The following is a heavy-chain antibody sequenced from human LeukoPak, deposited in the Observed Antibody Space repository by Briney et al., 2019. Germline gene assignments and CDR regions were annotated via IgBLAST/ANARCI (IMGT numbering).Heavy chain of an antibody. J-gene: IGHJ4*02. CDR1: GGSISSSSYY. CDR2: IYYSGST. Sequence: SETLSLTCTVSGGSISSSSYYWGWIRQPPGKGLEWIGSIYYSGSTYYNPSLKSRVTISVDTSKNQFSLKLSSVTAADTAVYYCARRRYLDYWGQGTLVTVSP. V-gene: IGHV4-39*01. D-gene: IGHD3-9*01. CDR3: ARRRYLDY.